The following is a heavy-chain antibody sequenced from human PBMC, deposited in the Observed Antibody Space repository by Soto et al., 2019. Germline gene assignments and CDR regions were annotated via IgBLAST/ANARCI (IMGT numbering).Heavy chain of an antibody. CDR3: ARVGSWAYCGVDCFSSDY. J-gene: IGHJ4*02. V-gene: IGHV3-74*01. CDR2: INSDGSTT. CDR1: GFTFSNYW. Sequence: GGSLRLSCAASGFTFSNYWMHWVRQVPGKGLVWVSRINSDGSTTNYADSVKGRFTVSRDNAKNTLYLQMNSLRVEDTAVYFFARVGSWAYCGVDCFSSDYWGQGSVVTVSS. D-gene: IGHD2-21*02.